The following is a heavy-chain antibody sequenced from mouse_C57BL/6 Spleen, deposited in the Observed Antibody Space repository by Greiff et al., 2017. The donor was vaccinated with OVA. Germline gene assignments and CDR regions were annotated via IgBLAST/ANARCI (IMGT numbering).Heavy chain of an antibody. V-gene: IGHV14-3*01. J-gene: IGHJ1*03. D-gene: IGHD1-1*01. CDR3: ANYYGSSYWYFDV. CDR1: GFNIKNTY. CDR2: IDPANGNT. Sequence: EVQLQQSVAELVRPGASVKLSCTASGFNIKNTYMHWVKQRPEQGLEWIGRIDPANGNTKYAPKFQGKATITADTSSNTAYLQLSSLTSEDTAIYYGANYYGSSYWYFDVWGTGTTVTVSS.